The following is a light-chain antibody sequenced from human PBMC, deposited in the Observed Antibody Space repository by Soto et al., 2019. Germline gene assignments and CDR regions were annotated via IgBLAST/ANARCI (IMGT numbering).Light chain of an antibody. Sequence: QSVLTQPASVSGSPGQSITLSCTGTNIDIGGYNIVSWYQQHPGKAPKLMIYDVSIRPSSVSDRFSGSKSANTASLTISGLQAEDEADYYCSSFTGSSYVFGTGTKVTVL. J-gene: IGLJ1*01. CDR2: DVS. V-gene: IGLV2-14*01. CDR3: SSFTGSSYV. CDR1: NIDIGGYNI.